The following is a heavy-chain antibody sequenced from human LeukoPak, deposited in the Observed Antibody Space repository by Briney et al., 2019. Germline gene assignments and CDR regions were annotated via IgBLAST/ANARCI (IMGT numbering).Heavy chain of an antibody. CDR2: INPSGGST. CDR3: AREDVVLVDAVRYYYYGMDV. CDR1: GYTFISYY. D-gene: IGHD2-8*01. Sequence: GASVKVSCKASGYTFISYYMHWVRQAPGQGLEWMGIINPSGGSTSYAQKFQDRVTMARDTSTSTVSVELSSLKSEDTAVYYCAREDVVLVDAVRYYYYGMDVWGQGTTVTVSS. V-gene: IGHV1-46*01. J-gene: IGHJ6*02.